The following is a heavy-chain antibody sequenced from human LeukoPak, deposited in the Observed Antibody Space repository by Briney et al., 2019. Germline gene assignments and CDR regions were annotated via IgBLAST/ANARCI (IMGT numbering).Heavy chain of an antibody. CDR2: IYYSGST. D-gene: IGHD5-12*01. V-gene: IGHV4-39*01. CDR3: AGRIGYDMGDFADY. J-gene: IGHJ4*02. Sequence: SETLSLTCTVSGGSISSSSYYWGWIRQPPGKGLEWIGSIYYSGSTYYNPSLKSRVTISVDTSKNQFSLKLSSVTAADTAVYYCAGRIGYDMGDFADYWGQGTLVTVSS. CDR1: GGSISSSSYY.